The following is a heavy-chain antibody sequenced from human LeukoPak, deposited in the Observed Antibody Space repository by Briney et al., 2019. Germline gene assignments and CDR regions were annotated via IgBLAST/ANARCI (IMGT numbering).Heavy chain of an antibody. V-gene: IGHV3-30-3*01. J-gene: IGHJ1*01. Sequence: GGSLRLSCAASGFTFSSYAMHWVRQAPGKGLEWVAVISYDGSNKYYADSVKGRFTISRDNSKNTLYLRMNSLRAEDTAVYYCARGGSIAALAVGYFQHWGQGTLVTVSS. CDR3: ARGGSIAALAVGYFQH. CDR2: ISYDGSNK. CDR1: GFTFSSYA. D-gene: IGHD6-6*01.